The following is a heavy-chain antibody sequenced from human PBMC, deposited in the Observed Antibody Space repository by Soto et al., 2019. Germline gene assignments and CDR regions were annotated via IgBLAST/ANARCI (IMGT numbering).Heavy chain of an antibody. Sequence: GGSLRLSCEGSGFNFRNFNMVWVRQAPGKGLEWVSSVSGSSSYIYYADSVKGRFTVSRDNANNLVFLQMNGLRPEDTAMYYCAKDLRGHYGPWGQGTMVTVSS. J-gene: IGHJ3*01. D-gene: IGHD4-17*01. CDR1: GFNFRNFN. V-gene: IGHV3-21*06. CDR3: AKDLRGHYGP. CDR2: VSGSSSYI.